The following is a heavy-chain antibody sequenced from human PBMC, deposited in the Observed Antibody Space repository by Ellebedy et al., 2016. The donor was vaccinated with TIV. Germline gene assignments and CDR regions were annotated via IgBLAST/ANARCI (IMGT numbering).Heavy chain of an antibody. CDR2: ITEYGDTP. CDR1: RFTFSTYA. J-gene: IGHJ4*02. V-gene: IGHV3-30-3*01. CDR3: VRDLREYDW. D-gene: IGHD2/OR15-2a*01. Sequence: GESLKIYCAAARFTFSTYAIHWVRQAPGKGLEWVARITEYGDTPFYADSVRGRFIISRDNTKNTVFLQMNSLRAEDTAHYYCVRDLREYDWWGQGALVTVSS.